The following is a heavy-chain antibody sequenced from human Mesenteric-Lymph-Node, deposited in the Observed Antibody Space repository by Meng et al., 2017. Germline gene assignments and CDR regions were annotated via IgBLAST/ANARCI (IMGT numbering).Heavy chain of an antibody. J-gene: IGHJ4*02. CDR2: INPNSGGT. Sequence: QVQVVQSGAEVKKPGASVKVSCKASGYTFTGYYMHWVRQAPGQGLEWMGRINPNSGGTNYAQKFQGRVTMTRDTSISTAYMELSRLRSDDTAVYYCARVAPRYSYGYGGDRTFDYWGQGTLVTVSS. V-gene: IGHV1-2*06. CDR1: GYTFTGYY. D-gene: IGHD5-18*01. CDR3: ARVAPRYSYGYGGDRTFDY.